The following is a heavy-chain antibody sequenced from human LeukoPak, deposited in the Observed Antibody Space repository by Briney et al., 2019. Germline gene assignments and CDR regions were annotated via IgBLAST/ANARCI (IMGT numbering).Heavy chain of an antibody. D-gene: IGHD1-26*01. Sequence: SVKVSCKASGGTFSSYAISWVRQAPGQGLEWMGRIIPIFGTANYAQKFQGRVTITTDESTSTAYMELSSLRSEDTAVYYCARKLRLGGNWFDPWGQGTLVTVSS. J-gene: IGHJ5*02. CDR3: ARKLRLGGNWFDP. CDR2: IIPIFGTA. V-gene: IGHV1-69*05. CDR1: GGTFSSYA.